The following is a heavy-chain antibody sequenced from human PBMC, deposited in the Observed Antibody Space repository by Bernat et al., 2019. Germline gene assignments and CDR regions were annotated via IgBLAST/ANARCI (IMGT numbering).Heavy chain of an antibody. CDR3: ARGYCSGGSCSGLIYY. CDR2: INPSGGST. J-gene: IGHJ4*02. V-gene: IGHV1-46*01. Sequence: QVQLVQSGAEVKKPGASVKVSCKASGYTFTSYYMHWVRQAPGQGLEWMGIINPSGGSTSYAQKFQGRVTMTRDTSTSTVYMELSSLRSEDTAVYYCARGYCSGGSCSGLIYYWGQGTLVTVSS. D-gene: IGHD2-15*01. CDR1: GYTFTSYY.